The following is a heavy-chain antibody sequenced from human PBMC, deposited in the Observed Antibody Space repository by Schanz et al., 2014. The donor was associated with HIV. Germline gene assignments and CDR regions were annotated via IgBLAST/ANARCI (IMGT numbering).Heavy chain of an antibody. CDR3: AKDRNYYDDKYLGKGNYYYYYGMDV. D-gene: IGHD3-22*01. CDR2: ISYDGRNK. Sequence: VQLLESGGGLEQPGGSLRLSCAASGFNFNNYAMTWVRQAPGKGLEWVAVISYDGRNKYYADSVKGRLTISRDNSKNTLYLQMKSLRREDTAVYFCAKDRNYYDDKYLGKGNYYYYYGMDVWGQGTTVTVSS. CDR1: GFNFNNYA. V-gene: IGHV3-30*18. J-gene: IGHJ6*02.